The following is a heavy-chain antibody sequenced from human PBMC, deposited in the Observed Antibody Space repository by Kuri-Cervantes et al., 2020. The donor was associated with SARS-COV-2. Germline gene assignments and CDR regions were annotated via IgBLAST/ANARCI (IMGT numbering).Heavy chain of an antibody. CDR1: GFTFSSYW. J-gene: IGHJ4*01. CDR3: ARDQGGYYGSGSFDY. V-gene: IGHV3-21*01. D-gene: IGHD3-10*01. CDR2: ISSSSSYI. Sequence: GGSLRLSCAASGFTFSSYWMSWVRQAPGKGLEWVSSISSSSSYIYYADSVKGRFTISRDNAKNSLYLQMNSLRAEDTAVYYCARDQGGYYGSGSFDYWGQGTLVTVSS.